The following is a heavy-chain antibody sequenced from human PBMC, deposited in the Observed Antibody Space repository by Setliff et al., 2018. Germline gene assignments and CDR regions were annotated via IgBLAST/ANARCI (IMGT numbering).Heavy chain of an antibody. V-gene: IGHV1-69*13. J-gene: IGHJ6*02. CDR3: ARDSRGLVPAAIEGSYYYYGMDV. Sequence: GASVKVSCKASGGTFSSYAISWVRQAPGQGLEWMGGIIPIFGTANYAQKFQGRVTITADESTSTAYMELSSLRSEDTAAYYCARDSRGLVPAAIEGSYYYYGMDVWGQGTTVTVSS. CDR1: GGTFSSYA. D-gene: IGHD2-2*02. CDR2: IIPIFGTA.